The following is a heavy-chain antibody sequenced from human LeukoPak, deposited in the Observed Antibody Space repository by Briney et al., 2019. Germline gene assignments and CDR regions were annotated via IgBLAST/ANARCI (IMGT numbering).Heavy chain of an antibody. J-gene: IGHJ4*02. V-gene: IGHV3-7*03. Sequence: GSLRLSCAASGFTFSSYWMSWVRQAPGKGLEWVANIRQDGSQKYYVDSVKGRFTISRDNSKNTLYLQMNSLRAEDTAVYYCAKVQRPRAAAGLDYWGQGTLVTVSS. CDR1: GFTFSSYW. D-gene: IGHD6-13*01. CDR2: IRQDGSQK. CDR3: AKVQRPRAAAGLDY.